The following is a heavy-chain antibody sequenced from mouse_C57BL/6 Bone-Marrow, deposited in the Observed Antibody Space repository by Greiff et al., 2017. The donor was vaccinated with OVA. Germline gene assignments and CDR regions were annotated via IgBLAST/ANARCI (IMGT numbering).Heavy chain of an antibody. J-gene: IGHJ3*01. V-gene: IGHV1-74*01. CDR3: AIIDSSGYVAY. Sequence: QVHVKQPGAELVKPGASVKVSCKASGYTFTSYWMHWVKQRPGQGLEWIGRIHPSDSDTNYNQKFKGKATLTVDKSSSTAYMQLSSLTSEDSAVYYCAIIDSSGYVAYWGQGTLVTVSA. CDR2: IHPSDSDT. CDR1: GYTFTSYW. D-gene: IGHD3-2*02.